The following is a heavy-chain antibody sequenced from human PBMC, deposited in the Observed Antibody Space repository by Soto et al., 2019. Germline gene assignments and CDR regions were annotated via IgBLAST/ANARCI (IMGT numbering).Heavy chain of an antibody. J-gene: IGHJ2*01. CDR2: ISGGGDAT. Sequence: EVQLLDSGGGLIQPGGSLRLSCAASGFTCSGYALTWVRQAPGKGLEWVSAISGGGDATFYADSVKGRFTISRDNSKNILYLQMNTLRAEDTAVYYCARKVSGSTGRPDLWYFDLCGRGTLVTVSS. V-gene: IGHV3-23*01. D-gene: IGHD3-10*01. CDR3: ARKVSGSTGRPDLWYFDL. CDR1: GFTCSGYA.